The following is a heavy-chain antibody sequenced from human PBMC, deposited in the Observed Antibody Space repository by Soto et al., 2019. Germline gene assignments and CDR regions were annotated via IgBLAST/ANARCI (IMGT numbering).Heavy chain of an antibody. CDR2: IYYSGST. Sequence: QVQLQESGPGLVKPSQTLSLICTVSGGSISSGDYYWSWIRQPPGKGLEWIGYIYYSGSTYYKPSVERPVTISVDTSKNQFSLKLSSVDAADTAVYYCSRGLGRVDYWGQGTLVTVSS. D-gene: IGHD3-16*01. CDR3: SRGLGRVDY. V-gene: IGHV4-30-4*01. J-gene: IGHJ4*02. CDR1: GGSISSGDYY.